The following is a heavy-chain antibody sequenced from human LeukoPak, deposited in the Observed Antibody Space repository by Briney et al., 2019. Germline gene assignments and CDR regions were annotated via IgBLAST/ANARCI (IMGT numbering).Heavy chain of an antibody. CDR1: GFTFSSYS. D-gene: IGHD2-2*01. CDR2: ISSSSSYI. Sequence: GGSLRLSCAASGFTFSSYSMNWVRQAPGKGLEWVSSISSSSSYIYYADSVKGRFTISRDNAKNSLYLQMNSLRAEDTAVYYCARARGYCSSTSCLQFDYWGQGTLVTVSS. CDR3: ARARGYCSSTSCLQFDY. J-gene: IGHJ4*02. V-gene: IGHV3-21*01.